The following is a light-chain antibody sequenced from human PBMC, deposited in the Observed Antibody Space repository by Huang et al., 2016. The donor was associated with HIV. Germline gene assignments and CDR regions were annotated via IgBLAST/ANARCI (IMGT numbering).Light chain of an antibody. CDR2: DAS. CDR3: QQRSNWQT. J-gene: IGKJ2*01. CDR1: QSVKNY. Sequence: DIVLTQSPATLSLSPGERATLSCRASQSVKNYLAWYQQKPGQPPRRLIYDASNRATGIPARFSGRGSATDFTLTISSLEPEDFAIYYCQQRSNWQTFGQGTKLEIK. V-gene: IGKV3-11*01.